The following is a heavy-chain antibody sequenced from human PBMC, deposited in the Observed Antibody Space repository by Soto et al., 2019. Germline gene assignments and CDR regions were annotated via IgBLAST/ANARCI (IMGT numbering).Heavy chain of an antibody. J-gene: IGHJ3*02. Sequence: SGGSLRLSCAASGFTFDDYAMHWVRQAPGKGLEWVSGISWNSDNIGYADSVKGRFTISRDNAKNSLYLQMNSLRAEDTALYYCAKDLYSNYGDAFDIWGQGTMVTVAS. V-gene: IGHV3-9*01. CDR2: ISWNSDNI. CDR1: GFTFDDYA. D-gene: IGHD4-4*01. CDR3: AKDLYSNYGDAFDI.